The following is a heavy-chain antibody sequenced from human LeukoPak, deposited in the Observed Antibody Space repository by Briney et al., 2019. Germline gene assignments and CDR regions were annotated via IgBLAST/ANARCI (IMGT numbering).Heavy chain of an antibody. CDR2: IYHSGST. Sequence: SETLSLTCAVSGYSISSGDYWGWIRQPPGKGLEWIGNIYHSGSTFYNPSLKSRVTISVHTSKNQFSLKLSSVTAADTAVYYCARITGSYYYYYMDVWGKGATVTVSS. J-gene: IGHJ6*03. D-gene: IGHD3-10*01. CDR3: ARITGSYYYYYMDV. CDR1: GYSISSGDY. V-gene: IGHV4-38-2*01.